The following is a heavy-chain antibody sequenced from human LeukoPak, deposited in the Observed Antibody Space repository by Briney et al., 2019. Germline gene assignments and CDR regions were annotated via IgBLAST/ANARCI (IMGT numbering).Heavy chain of an antibody. D-gene: IGHD3-3*01. Sequence: SETLSLTCTVSGDSISSYHWSWIRQPPGKGLEWIGYIYISGITNYNPSLKSRVTISVDTSKNQFSLKLSSVTAADTAVYYCAQYYAGGWFDPWGQGTLVTVSS. CDR1: GDSISSYH. J-gene: IGHJ5*02. CDR2: IYISGIT. V-gene: IGHV4-4*09. CDR3: AQYYAGGWFDP.